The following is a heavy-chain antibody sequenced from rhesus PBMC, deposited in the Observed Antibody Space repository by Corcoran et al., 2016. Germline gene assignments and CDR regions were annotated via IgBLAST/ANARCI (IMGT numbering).Heavy chain of an antibody. CDR3: ARVHSSGWNYFDY. CDR1: GFSLSTSGLG. CDR2: IYWDVDK. Sequence: QVTLKESGPALVTPTQTLTLTCTFSGFSLSTSGLGVGWTRPPSRKTLEWMALIYWDVDKRYSTSLKSRLTISRDTSKNQVVLTMTNMDTVDTATYYCARVHSSGWNYFDYWGQGVLVTVSS. D-gene: IGHD6-31*01. J-gene: IGHJ4*01. V-gene: IGHV2-1*01.